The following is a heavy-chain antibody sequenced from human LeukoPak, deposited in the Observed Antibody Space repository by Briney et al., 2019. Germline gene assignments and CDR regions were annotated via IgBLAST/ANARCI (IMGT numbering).Heavy chain of an antibody. D-gene: IGHD3-3*01. CDR2: IWYDATSK. CDR3: ARDRYTDFWSGYYEFFGLDY. Sequence: GGSLRLSCAASGFTLSNYAIHWVRQAPGQGLEWVAMIWYDATSKDYAGSVRGRFTSSRDNSKNTVVLQLSRLRDEHTAVYYCARDRYTDFWSGYYEFFGLDYWGQGTLVTVS. V-gene: IGHV3-33*01. J-gene: IGHJ4*02. CDR1: GFTLSNYA.